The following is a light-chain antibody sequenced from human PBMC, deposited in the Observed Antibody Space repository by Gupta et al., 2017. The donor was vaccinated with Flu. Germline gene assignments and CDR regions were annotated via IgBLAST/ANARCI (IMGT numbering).Light chain of an antibody. CDR1: QSISSR. Sequence: DIQMTQSPSALSASIGDRVTITCRASQSISSRLNWYQQKPGKAPKLLIYDASSLQSGVPSRFYGGGSGTDFTLTIGRLQPEDFAAYFCQQTYTTPFTFGHGTKVDIK. CDR2: DAS. J-gene: IGKJ3*01. CDR3: QQTYTTPFT. V-gene: IGKV1-39*01.